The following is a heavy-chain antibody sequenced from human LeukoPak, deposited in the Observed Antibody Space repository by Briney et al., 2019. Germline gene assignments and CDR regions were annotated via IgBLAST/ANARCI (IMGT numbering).Heavy chain of an antibody. CDR1: GYTFTSYY. Sequence: ASVKVSCKASGYTFTSYYMHWVRQAPEQGLEWMGIINPSGGSTSYAQKFQGRVTMTRDTSTSTVYMELSSLRSEDTAVYYCARDPYSSGWYGAYYYYGMDVWGQGTTVTVSS. CDR3: ARDPYSSGWYGAYYYYGMDV. CDR2: INPSGGST. V-gene: IGHV1-46*01. J-gene: IGHJ6*02. D-gene: IGHD6-19*01.